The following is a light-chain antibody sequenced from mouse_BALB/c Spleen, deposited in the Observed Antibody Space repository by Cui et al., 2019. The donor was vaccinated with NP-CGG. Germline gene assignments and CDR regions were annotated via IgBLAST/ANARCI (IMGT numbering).Light chain of an antibody. CDR3: ALWYSNHWV. J-gene: IGLJ1*01. V-gene: IGLV1*01. CDR2: GTN. Sequence: QAVVTQESALTTSPGEKVTLTCRSSTGAVTTNNYANWVQEKPDHLFTGLIGGTNNRAPGVPARFSGSLIGDKAALTITGVQTEDEAIYFCALWYSNHWVFGGGTKLTVL. CDR1: TGAVTTNNY.